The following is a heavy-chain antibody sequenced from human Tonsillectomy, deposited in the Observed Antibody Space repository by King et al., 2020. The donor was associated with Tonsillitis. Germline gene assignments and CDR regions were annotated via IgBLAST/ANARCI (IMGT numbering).Heavy chain of an antibody. CDR1: GFPFISNS. Sequence: VQLVESGGGLAKPGGPRRLSFAASGFPFISNSMNWVRQAPGKGLGGASSIIIIRGYIYYADSVKGRFTSSRDNAKKSLYLQMNSLRAEDTAVYYCARVDLDGYTSGWYDYWGQGTLVTVSS. CDR2: IIIIRGYI. D-gene: IGHD6-19*01. CDR3: ARVDLDGYTSGWYDY. J-gene: IGHJ4*02. V-gene: IGHV3-21*01.